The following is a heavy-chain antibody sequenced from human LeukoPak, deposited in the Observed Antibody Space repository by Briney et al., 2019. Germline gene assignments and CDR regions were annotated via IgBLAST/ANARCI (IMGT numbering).Heavy chain of an antibody. CDR1: GFTFNTYW. CDR2: IRSDGSST. V-gene: IGHV3-74*01. J-gene: IGHJ4*01. CDR3: AGVLGVRDLAYFDY. D-gene: IGHD3-10*01. Sequence: TGGSLRLSCAASGFTFNTYWMHWVRQAPGKGLVWVSRIRSDGSSTGYADSVRGRFTISRDNAKNTLYLQMNSLRAEDTAVYYCAGVLGVRDLAYFDYWGHGTLVTVSS.